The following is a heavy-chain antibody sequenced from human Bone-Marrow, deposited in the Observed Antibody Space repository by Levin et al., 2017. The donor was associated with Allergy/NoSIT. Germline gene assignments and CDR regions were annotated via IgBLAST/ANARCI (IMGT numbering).Heavy chain of an antibody. V-gene: IGHV5-51*01. CDR1: GYSFANYW. Sequence: AGESLKISCKASGYSFANYWIGWVRQMPGKGLELMGLIYPGDSDARYGPSFQGQVTISADKSTRTAYLQWSTLKASDTAMYYCVRHLGVQGRHTPDYWGQGTLVTVSS. CDR2: IYPGDSDA. J-gene: IGHJ4*02. D-gene: IGHD3-10*01. CDR3: VRHLGVQGRHTPDY.